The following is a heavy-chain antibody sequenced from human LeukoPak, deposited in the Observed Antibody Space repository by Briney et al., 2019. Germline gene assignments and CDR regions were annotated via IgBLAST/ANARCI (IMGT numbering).Heavy chain of an antibody. D-gene: IGHD6-19*01. J-gene: IGHJ5*02. Sequence: GGTLRLSCAASGFTFSTYGMSWVRQAPGKGLEWVSGISGSGGSTYYADSVKGLFTISRDNSKNTLYLQMNRLRAEDTAVYYCAKDPYSSGPYNWFDPWGQGTLVTVSS. CDR2: ISGSGGST. CDR3: AKDPYSSGPYNWFDP. V-gene: IGHV3-23*01. CDR1: GFTFSTYG.